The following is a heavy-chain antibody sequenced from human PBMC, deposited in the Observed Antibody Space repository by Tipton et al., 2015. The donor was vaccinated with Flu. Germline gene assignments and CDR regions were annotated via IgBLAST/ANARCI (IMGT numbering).Heavy chain of an antibody. V-gene: IGHV4-39*07. D-gene: IGHD3-10*01. CDR2: ISHSGST. J-gene: IGHJ4*02. CDR3: ARSTYYYGSGSSDS. CDR1: GDSIRNSNYY. Sequence: TLSLTCTVSGDSIRNSNYYWGWIRQPPGKGLEWIGTISHSGSTYYNPSLKSRVTISVDTSKDQFSLRLSSVTAADTAVYHCARSTYYYGSGSSDSWGQGTLVTVSS.